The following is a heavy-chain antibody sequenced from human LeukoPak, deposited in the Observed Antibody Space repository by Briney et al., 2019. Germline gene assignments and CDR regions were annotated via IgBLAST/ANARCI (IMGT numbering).Heavy chain of an antibody. D-gene: IGHD6-13*01. V-gene: IGHV6-1*01. J-gene: IGHJ4*02. CDR3: ARVRGSSSWEYYFDY. Sequence: SQTLSLTCAISGDSFSSNSAAWDWLRQSPSRGLEWLGRTYYRSKWYNDYAVSVKSRITINPDTSKNQFSLQLNSVTPEDTAVYYCARVRGSSSWEYYFDYWGQGTLVTVSS. CDR2: TYYRSKWYN. CDR1: GDSFSSNSAA.